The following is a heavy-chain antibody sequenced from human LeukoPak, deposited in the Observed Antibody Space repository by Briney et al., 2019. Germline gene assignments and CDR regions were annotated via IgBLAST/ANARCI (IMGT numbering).Heavy chain of an antibody. D-gene: IGHD3-22*01. V-gene: IGHV3-48*02. J-gene: IGHJ4*02. CDR1: GVMKTYS. CDR3: ARSGNYYDTSGLLY. Sequence: GGSLRLSCAASGVMKTYSMNWVRQAPGKGLEWISYISSCSITLNYADSVKGRFTISRDNAKNLVFLHMNSLRDKDTAVYYCARSGNYYDTSGLLYWGQGALVIVSS. CDR2: ISSCSITL.